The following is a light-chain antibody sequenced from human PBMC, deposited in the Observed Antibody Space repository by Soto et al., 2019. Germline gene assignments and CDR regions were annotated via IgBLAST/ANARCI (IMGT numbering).Light chain of an antibody. J-gene: IGKJ4*01. CDR3: QQRANWPALT. Sequence: EIVLTQSPATLSLSPGERATLSCRASQSVSTYLAWYQHKPGQAPRLLIYEASNRATGIPARFSGSGSGTDFTLTISSLEPEDFAVYYCQQRANWPALTFGGGTKVDIK. V-gene: IGKV3-11*01. CDR2: EAS. CDR1: QSVSTY.